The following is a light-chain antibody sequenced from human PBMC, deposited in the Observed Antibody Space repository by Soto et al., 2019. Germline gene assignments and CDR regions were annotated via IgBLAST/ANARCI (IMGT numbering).Light chain of an antibody. CDR3: QQADSFPLT. Sequence: DIQMTQSPSSVAASVGDRVILTCRASQDIGNLLAWYQQKPGKAPKLLIYFGSNLQSGVPSRFSGSGSGTDVTLTISSLQPEDLATYYCQQADSFPLTFGRGTRVEIK. CDR1: QDIGNL. V-gene: IGKV1-12*01. CDR2: FGS. J-gene: IGKJ4*01.